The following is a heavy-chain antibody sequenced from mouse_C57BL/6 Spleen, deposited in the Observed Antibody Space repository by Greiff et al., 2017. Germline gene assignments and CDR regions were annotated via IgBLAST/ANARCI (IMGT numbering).Heavy chain of an antibody. Sequence: QVQLQQPGAELVKPGASVKMSCKASGYTFTSYWITWVKQRPGQGLEWIGDIYPGSGSTNYNEKFKSKATLTVDTSSSTAYMQLSSLTSEDSAVYYCARENYRNSYFDYWGQGTTLTVSS. CDR2: IYPGSGST. D-gene: IGHD2-5*01. CDR3: ARENYRNSYFDY. V-gene: IGHV1-55*01. CDR1: GYTFTSYW. J-gene: IGHJ2*01.